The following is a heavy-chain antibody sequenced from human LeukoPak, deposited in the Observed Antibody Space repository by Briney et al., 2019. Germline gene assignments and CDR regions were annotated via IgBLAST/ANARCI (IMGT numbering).Heavy chain of an antibody. CDR1: GFTFSSYE. CDR3: AKDHRGTRYYYYMDV. J-gene: IGHJ6*03. V-gene: IGHV3-30*02. CDR2: IRYDGSNK. Sequence: GGSLRLSCAASGFTFSSYEMNWVRQAPGKGLEWVAFIRYDGSNKYYADSVKGRFTISRDNSKNTLYLQMNSLRAEDTAVYYCAKDHRGTRYYYYMDVWGKGTTVTISS. D-gene: IGHD1-26*01.